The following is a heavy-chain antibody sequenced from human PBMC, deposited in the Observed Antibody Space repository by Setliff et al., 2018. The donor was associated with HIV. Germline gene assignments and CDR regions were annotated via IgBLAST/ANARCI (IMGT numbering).Heavy chain of an antibody. D-gene: IGHD2-15*01. CDR1: GYSFTGYH. J-gene: IGHJ6*03. V-gene: IGHV1-2*02. Sequence: ASVKVSCKASGYSFTGYHMHWVRQAPGQGLEWMGWINPNSGGTNYAQKFQGRLTMTRNTSTGTVYMELSSLRSEDTAVYYCARIGRTPYYYYYMDVWGKGTTVTVSS. CDR2: INPNSGGT. CDR3: ARIGRTPYYYYYMDV.